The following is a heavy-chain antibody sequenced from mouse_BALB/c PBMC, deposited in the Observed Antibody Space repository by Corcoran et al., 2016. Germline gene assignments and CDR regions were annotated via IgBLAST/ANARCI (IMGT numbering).Heavy chain of an antibody. CDR3: ARRDGSSLMDY. D-gene: IGHD1-1*01. CDR2: ICPGSGNT. V-gene: IGHV1-66*01. CDR1: GYSFTSYY. J-gene: IGHJ4*01. Sequence: QVQLQQSGPELVKPGASVKISCKASGYSFTSYYIHWVKQRPGQGLEWIGWICPGSGNTKYNEKFKGKATLTADTSSSTAYMQLSSLTSEDSAVYFCARRDGSSLMDYWGQGTSVTVSS.